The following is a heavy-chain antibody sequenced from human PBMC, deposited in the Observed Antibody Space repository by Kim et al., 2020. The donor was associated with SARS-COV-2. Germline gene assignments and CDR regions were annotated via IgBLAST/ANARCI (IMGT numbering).Heavy chain of an antibody. J-gene: IGHJ4*02. Sequence: SETLSLTCSVSGGSITSNNYYWGWIRQAPGKGLEWIGSMHYSGNPHYNPSLKSRVTMSADPSKNQVSLRLTSATAADTAVYYCASHPAKNHDFDSSGYFFAYWGRGTLVTVSS. D-gene: IGHD3-22*01. CDR3: ASHPAKNHDFDSSGYFFAY. CDR1: GGSITSNNYY. V-gene: IGHV4-39*01. CDR2: MHYSGNP.